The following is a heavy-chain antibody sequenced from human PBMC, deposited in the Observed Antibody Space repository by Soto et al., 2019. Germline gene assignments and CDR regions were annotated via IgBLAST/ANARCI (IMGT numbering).Heavy chain of an antibody. CDR3: ARVPYHSGYDWRDH. Sequence: EVQLVESGGGLVQPGGSLRLSCAASGFPFSKFSMNWVRQAPGKGLEWISYISSSGNTMYYSDSVRGRFSLSRDNVKILVFQQMTSLIADDTATYYFARVPYHSGYDWRDHWGEVTRVNVSS. V-gene: IGHV3-48*01. CDR1: GFPFSKFS. D-gene: IGHD5-12*01. J-gene: IGHJ4*02. CDR2: ISSSGNTM.